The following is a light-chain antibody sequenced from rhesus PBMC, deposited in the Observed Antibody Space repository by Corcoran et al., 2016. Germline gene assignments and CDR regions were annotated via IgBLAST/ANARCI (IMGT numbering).Light chain of an antibody. V-gene: IGKV1-36*02. J-gene: IGKJ2*01. CDR3: LQGYSTPYS. Sequence: DIQMTQSPSSLSASVGDRVTITCRASQGISDYLSWYQQKPGKAPKRLIYAASSFESGVPSRFSGSGSGAEVTLTISSLQPEDFAAYYCLQGYSTPYSFGQGTKVEIK. CDR2: AAS. CDR1: QGISDY.